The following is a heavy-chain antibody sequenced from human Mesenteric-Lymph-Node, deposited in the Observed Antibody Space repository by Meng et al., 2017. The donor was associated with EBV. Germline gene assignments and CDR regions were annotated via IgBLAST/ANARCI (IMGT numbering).Heavy chain of an antibody. Sequence: SGTVPADASGPCSLSWTVSGASLSSGLFYWGWILQPPGKGLELIGSIYYRGSTYYNPSLRSRVTISVDTSKNHFPLKLSSVTAADTAMYXXVSYXYGXXVSFDSWGQGILVTVSS. V-gene: IGHV4-39*01. CDR2: IYYRGST. J-gene: IGHJ4*02. D-gene: IGHD3-16*01. CDR1: GASLSSGLFY. CDR3: VSYXYGXXVSFDS.